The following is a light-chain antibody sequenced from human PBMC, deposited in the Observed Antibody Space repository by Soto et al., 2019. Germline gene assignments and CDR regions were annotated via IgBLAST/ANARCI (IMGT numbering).Light chain of an antibody. CDR2: NAS. CDR1: QSFSTW. CDR3: QPYNSYPLT. J-gene: IGKJ4*01. V-gene: IGKV1-5*03. Sequence: DIQMTQSPSTLSASVGDIVTITCRARQSFSTWLAWYQQKPGKAPKLLIYNASILESGDPSRFSGSGSGTEFTLTITSLQPDAFATYCCQPYNSYPLTFGGGTKVEI.